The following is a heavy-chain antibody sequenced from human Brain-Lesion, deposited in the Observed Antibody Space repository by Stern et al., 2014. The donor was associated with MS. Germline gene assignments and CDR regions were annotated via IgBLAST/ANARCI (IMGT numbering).Heavy chain of an antibody. V-gene: IGHV1-45*02. CDR1: GNTFTNRY. D-gene: IGHD4-17*01. CDR2: ITPFTGNT. CDR3: AEGGSYGFVY. Sequence: VQLEESGAEVKKTGSSVKVSCQASGNTFTNRYLHWVRQAPGQALEWMGWITPFTGNTNYAQNFQDRVTITMDRSMSTAYMDLSSLRSDDTAIYFCAEGGSYGFVYWGQGTLVTVS. J-gene: IGHJ4*02.